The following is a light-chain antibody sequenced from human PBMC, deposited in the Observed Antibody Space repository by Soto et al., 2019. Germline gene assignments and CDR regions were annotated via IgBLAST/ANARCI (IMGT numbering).Light chain of an antibody. CDR1: QDIENY. V-gene: IGKV1-27*01. CDR3: QNCKSAVFT. J-gene: IGKJ3*01. CDR2: GAT. Sequence: DIQLTQSPSSLSASVGDRVTITCRASQDIENYLAWYQQRPGKVPKLLIFGATTLQTGLPSRFSGSGSGTDFTLTISSLQPEDVATYYCQNCKSAVFTFGPGTKVDTK.